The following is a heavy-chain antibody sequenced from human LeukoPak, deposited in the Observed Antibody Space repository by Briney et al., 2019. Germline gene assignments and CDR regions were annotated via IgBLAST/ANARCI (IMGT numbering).Heavy chain of an antibody. CDR3: ARMPIYYFDNSGYYN. CDR1: GGSISSSSYY. CDR2: IYYSGST. V-gene: IGHV4-39*07. J-gene: IGHJ4*02. D-gene: IGHD3-22*01. Sequence: ASETLSLTCTVSGGSISSSSYYWGWIRQPPGKGLEWIGSIYYSGSTYYNPSLKSRVTISVDTSKNQFSLKLSSVTAADTAVYYCARMPIYYFDNSGYYNWGQGTLVTVSS.